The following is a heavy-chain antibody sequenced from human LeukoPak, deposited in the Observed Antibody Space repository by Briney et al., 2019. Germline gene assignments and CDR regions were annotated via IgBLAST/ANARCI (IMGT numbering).Heavy chain of an antibody. D-gene: IGHD3-10*01. Sequence: RASETLSLTCTVSGFSVSSYFWSWIRQPPGKGLEWIVYIHNSGSTNYNPSLKSRVTISVDTSNNQFSLKLSSVTAADTAVYYCARGAGALIWGQGTMVTVSS. CDR3: ARGAGALI. CDR2: IHNSGST. V-gene: IGHV4-59*02. J-gene: IGHJ3*02. CDR1: GFSVSSYF.